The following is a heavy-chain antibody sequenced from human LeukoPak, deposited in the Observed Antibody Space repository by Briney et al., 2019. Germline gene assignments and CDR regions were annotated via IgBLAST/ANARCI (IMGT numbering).Heavy chain of an antibody. Sequence: SETLSLTCAVYGGSFSGYYWSWIRQPPGKGLEWIGEINHSGSTNYNPPLKSRVTISVDTSKNQFSLKLSSVTAADTAVYYCAREVFYCSGGSCFDFDYWGQGTLVTVSS. CDR1: GGSFSGYY. CDR3: AREVFYCSGGSCFDFDY. J-gene: IGHJ4*02. V-gene: IGHV4-34*01. CDR2: INHSGST. D-gene: IGHD2-15*01.